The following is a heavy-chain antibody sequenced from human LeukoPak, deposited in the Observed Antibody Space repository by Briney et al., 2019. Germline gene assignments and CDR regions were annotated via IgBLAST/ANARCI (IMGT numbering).Heavy chain of an antibody. J-gene: IGHJ4*02. CDR2: IYYSGST. D-gene: IGHD1-26*01. CDR3: ARSPVGATKFDY. CDR1: GGSISSYY. Sequence: SETLSLTCTVSGGSISSYYWSWIRQPPGKGLEGIGYIYYSGSTNYNPSLKSRVTISVDTSKNQFSLKLSSVTAADTAVYYCARSPVGATKFDYWGQGTLVTVSS. V-gene: IGHV4-59*01.